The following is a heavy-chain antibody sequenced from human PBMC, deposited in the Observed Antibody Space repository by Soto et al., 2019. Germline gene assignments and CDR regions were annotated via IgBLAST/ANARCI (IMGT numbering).Heavy chain of an antibody. V-gene: IGHV3-74*01. Sequence: EVKLVESGGGLVQPGGSLRLSCAASGSTLSSYWMNWVRQAPGKCLVWVSRINGDGSRTHYADSVTGRFTISRDNAQITMYIQMKSLRVEATAVYYCVVGSTAYSYPDYWGQATLVNVSS. CDR1: GSTLSSYW. CDR2: INGDGSRT. J-gene: IGHJ4*02. CDR3: VVGSTAYSYPDY. D-gene: IGHD3-22*01.